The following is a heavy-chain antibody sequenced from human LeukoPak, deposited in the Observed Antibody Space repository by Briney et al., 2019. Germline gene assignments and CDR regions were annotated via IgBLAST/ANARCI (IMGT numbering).Heavy chain of an antibody. CDR2: ISYDGSNK. D-gene: IGHD4-17*01. Sequence: GRSLRLSCAASGFTFSSYGMHWVRQAPGKGLEWVAVISYDGSNKYYADSVKGRFTISRDNSKNTLYLQMSSLRAEDTAVYYCAKDLYYGDYHFDYWGQGTLVTVSS. CDR3: AKDLYYGDYHFDY. V-gene: IGHV3-30*18. CDR1: GFTFSSYG. J-gene: IGHJ4*02.